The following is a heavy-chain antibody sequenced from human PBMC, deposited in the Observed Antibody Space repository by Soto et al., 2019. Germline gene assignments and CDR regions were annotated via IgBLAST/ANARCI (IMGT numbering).Heavy chain of an antibody. Sequence: GASVKVSCKASGYTFTSYGISWVRQAPGQGLEWMGWISAYNGNTNYAQKLQGRVTMTTDTSTSTAYMELRSLRSDDTAVYYCARDWKDIVVVAQEWSFGYWGQGTLVTVSS. D-gene: IGHD2-15*01. CDR3: ARDWKDIVVVAQEWSFGY. CDR2: ISAYNGNT. CDR1: GYTFTSYG. J-gene: IGHJ4*02. V-gene: IGHV1-18*01.